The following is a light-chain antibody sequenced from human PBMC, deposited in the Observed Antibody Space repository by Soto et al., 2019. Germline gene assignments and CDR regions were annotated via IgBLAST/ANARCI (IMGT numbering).Light chain of an antibody. CDR3: QQYYSYPPT. J-gene: IGKJ4*01. V-gene: IGKV1-8*01. CDR1: QGISSY. Sequence: AIRMTQSPSSFSASTGDRVTITCRASQGISSYLAWYQQKPGKAPTLLIYAASTLQSGVPSRFSGSGSGTDFTLTISGLQSEDFATYYCQQYYSYPPTFGGGTKVEIK. CDR2: AAS.